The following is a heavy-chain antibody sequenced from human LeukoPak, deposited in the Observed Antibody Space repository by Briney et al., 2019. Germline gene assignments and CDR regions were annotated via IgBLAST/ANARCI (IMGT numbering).Heavy chain of an antibody. J-gene: IGHJ4*02. CDR1: GFTFSRNW. CDR2: IHSDGSRT. D-gene: IGHD6-13*01. CDR3: ARVSSSSWWALDY. V-gene: IGHV3-74*01. Sequence: GGSLRLSCAASGFTFSRNWMHWVRQAPGKGLVWVSRIHSDGSRTSYADSVKGRFTISRDNAKNTLYLQMNSLRAEDTAVYYCARVSSSSWWALDYWGQGTLVTVSS.